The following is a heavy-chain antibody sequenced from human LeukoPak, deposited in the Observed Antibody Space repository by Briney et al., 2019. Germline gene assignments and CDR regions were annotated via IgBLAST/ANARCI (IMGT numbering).Heavy chain of an antibody. D-gene: IGHD1-26*01. J-gene: IGHJ4*02. CDR1: GGSISSYY. Sequence: SETLSLTCTVSGGSISSYYWSWIRQPPAKGLDWIGYIYYSGSTNYNPSLKSRVTMSVDTSKNQFSLKLSSVTAADTAVYFCARWSGSHPVLNWGQGTLVTVSS. CDR3: ARWSGSHPVLN. CDR2: IYYSGST. V-gene: IGHV4-59*01.